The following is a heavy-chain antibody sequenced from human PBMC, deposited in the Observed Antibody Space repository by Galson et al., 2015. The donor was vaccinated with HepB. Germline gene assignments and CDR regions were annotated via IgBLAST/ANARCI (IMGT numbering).Heavy chain of an antibody. Sequence: SVKVSCKVSGYTLTELSMHWVRQAPGKGLEWMGGFDPEDGETIYAQKFQGRVTMTEDTSTDTAYMELSSLRSEDTAVYYCATDGTSGSYYKMGYWGQGTLVTVSS. CDR3: ATDGTSGSYYKMGY. CDR1: GYTLTELS. V-gene: IGHV1-24*01. J-gene: IGHJ4*02. D-gene: IGHD3-10*01. CDR2: FDPEDGET.